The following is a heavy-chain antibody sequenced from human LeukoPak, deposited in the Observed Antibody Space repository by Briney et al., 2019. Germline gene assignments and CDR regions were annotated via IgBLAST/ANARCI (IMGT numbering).Heavy chain of an antibody. J-gene: IGHJ4*02. CDR1: GNSISSGDNY. V-gene: IGHV4-61*02. CDR2: IYTSGST. Sequence: SETLSLTCTVSGNSISSGDNYWSWIRQPAGKGLEWIGRIYTSGSTNYDPSLKSRVTISGDTSKNQFSLRLSSVTAADTAVYYCARASYSYDINGWVPFDYWGQGTLVTVSS. D-gene: IGHD3-22*01. CDR3: ARASYSYDINGWVPFDY.